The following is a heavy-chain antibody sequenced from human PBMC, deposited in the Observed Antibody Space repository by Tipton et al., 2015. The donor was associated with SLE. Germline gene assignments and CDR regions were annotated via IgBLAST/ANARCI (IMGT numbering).Heavy chain of an antibody. V-gene: IGHV4-39*07. D-gene: IGHD2-21*02. CDR3: ARSHIVVVTAIFYFDY. CDR2: IYHSGST. CDR1: GGSISSSSYY. J-gene: IGHJ4*02. Sequence: TLSLTCTVSGGSISSSSYYWGWIRQPPGKGLEWIGSIYHSGSTYYNPSLKSRVTISVDTSKNQFSLKLSSVTAADTAVYYCARSHIVVVTAIFYFDYWGQGTLVTVSS.